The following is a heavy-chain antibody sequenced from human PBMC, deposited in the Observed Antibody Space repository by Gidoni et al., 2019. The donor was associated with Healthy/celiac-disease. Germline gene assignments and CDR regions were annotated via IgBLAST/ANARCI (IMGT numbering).Heavy chain of an antibody. Sequence: EVQLVESGGGLVKPGGSLRLSCAASGFTFSNAWMNWVRQAPGKGLEWVGRIKSKTDGGTTDYAAPVKGRFTISRDDSKNTLYLQMNSLKTEDTAVYYCTTGVVYYDSSGYSRSSDYWGQGTLVTVSS. V-gene: IGHV3-15*07. CDR3: TTGVVYYDSSGYSRSSDY. J-gene: IGHJ4*02. CDR2: IKSKTDGGTT. D-gene: IGHD3-22*01. CDR1: GFTFSNAW.